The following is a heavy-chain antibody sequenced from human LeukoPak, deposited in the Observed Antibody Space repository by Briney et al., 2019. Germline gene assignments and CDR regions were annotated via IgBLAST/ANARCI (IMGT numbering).Heavy chain of an antibody. CDR3: ARGRHYYDFWSGYYAHFDY. Sequence: ASVKVSCKASGYTFTSYVINWVRQATGQGLEWMGWMNPNSGNTGYAQKFQGRVTITRNTSISTAYMELSSLRSEDTAVYYCARGRHYYDFWSGYYAHFDYWGQGTLVTVSS. CDR1: GYTFTSYV. D-gene: IGHD3-3*01. J-gene: IGHJ4*02. V-gene: IGHV1-8*03. CDR2: MNPNSGNT.